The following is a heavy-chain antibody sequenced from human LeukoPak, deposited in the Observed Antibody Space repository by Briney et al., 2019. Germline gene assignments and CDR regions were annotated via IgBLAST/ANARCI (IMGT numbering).Heavy chain of an antibody. CDR1: GFTFSSYA. V-gene: IGHV3-30*04. CDR2: ISYDGSNK. J-gene: IGHJ4*02. Sequence: GGSLRLSCAASGFTFSSYAMSWVRQAPGKGLEWVAVISYDGSNKYYADSVKGRFTISRDNSKNTLYLQMNSLRAEDTAVYYCARDPHYDILTGYNSDYFDYWGQGTLVTVSS. CDR3: ARDPHYDILTGYNSDYFDY. D-gene: IGHD3-9*01.